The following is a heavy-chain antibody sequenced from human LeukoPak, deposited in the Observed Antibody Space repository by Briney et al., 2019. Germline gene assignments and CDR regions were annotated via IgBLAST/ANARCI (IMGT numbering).Heavy chain of an antibody. CDR2: ISYIGST. D-gene: IGHD4-17*01. V-gene: IGHV4-59*11. J-gene: IGHJ3*02. CDR1: GDSFSSHY. CDR3: ARDLVTVAKGFDI. Sequence: SETLSLTCAVSGDSFSSHYWTWIRQPPGKGLEWIGYISYIGSTNYNPSLKSRVTISIDTSKNQFSLKLSSVTAADTAVYYCARDLVTVAKGFDIWGQGTMVSVSS.